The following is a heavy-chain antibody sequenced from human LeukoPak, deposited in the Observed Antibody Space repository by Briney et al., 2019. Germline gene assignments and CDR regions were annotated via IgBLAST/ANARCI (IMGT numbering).Heavy chain of an antibody. CDR2: INPNSGGT. V-gene: IGHV1-2*02. J-gene: IGHJ4*02. D-gene: IGHD6-19*01. CDR3: ARGTSYTSGWWIYFDY. Sequence: ASVKVSCKASGYTFTGYYMHWVRQAPGQGLEWMGWINPNSGGTNYAQKFQGRVTMTRDTSISTAYMELSRLRSDDAAVYYCARGTSYTSGWWIYFDYWGQGTLVTVSS. CDR1: GYTFTGYY.